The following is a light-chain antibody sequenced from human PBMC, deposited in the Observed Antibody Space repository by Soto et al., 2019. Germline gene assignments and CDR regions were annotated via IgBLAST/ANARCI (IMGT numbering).Light chain of an antibody. V-gene: IGKV3-20*01. CDR3: QQYGASPFT. CDR1: QIISSSY. Sequence: EIVLTQSPGTLSLAVGERATLSCRASQIISSSYLAWYQQRPGQAPKLLIYGASRRATGVPDRFSGSESGTDFTLTISRVEPEDFAVYYCQQYGASPFTFGPGTRVEI. J-gene: IGKJ3*01. CDR2: GAS.